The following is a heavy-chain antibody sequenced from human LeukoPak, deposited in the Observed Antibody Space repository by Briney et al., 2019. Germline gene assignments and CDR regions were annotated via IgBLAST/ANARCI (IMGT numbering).Heavy chain of an antibody. CDR1: GFTFSSYS. CDR3: ARDTVWSYYMDV. CDR2: ISSSSSYI. J-gene: IGHJ6*03. D-gene: IGHD2-8*01. V-gene: IGHV3-21*01. Sequence: GGSLRLSCAASGFTFSSYSMNWVRQAPGKGLEWVSSISSSSSYIYYADSVKGRFTISRDNAKNSLYLQMNSLRAEDTAVYYCARDTVWSYYMDVWGKGTTVTVSS.